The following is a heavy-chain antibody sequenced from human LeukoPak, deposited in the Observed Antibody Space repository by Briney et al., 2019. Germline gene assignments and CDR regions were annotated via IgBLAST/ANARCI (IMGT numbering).Heavy chain of an antibody. D-gene: IGHD1-14*01. CDR1: GGSISSYY. V-gene: IGHV4-59*01. Sequence: SETLSLTCTVSGGSISSYYWSWIRQPPGKGLEWIGYIYYSGSTNYNPSLKSRVTISVDTSKNQFSLKLSSVTAADTAVYYCATGYMTRFDYWGRGTLVTVSS. CDR2: IYYSGST. J-gene: IGHJ4*02. CDR3: ATGYMTRFDY.